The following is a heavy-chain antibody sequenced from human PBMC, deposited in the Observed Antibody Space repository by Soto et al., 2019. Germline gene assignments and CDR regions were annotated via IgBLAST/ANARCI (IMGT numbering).Heavy chain of an antibody. V-gene: IGHV4-39*01. D-gene: IGHD3-10*01. CDR2: IYYSGST. CDR3: ARRGKRETFGDPYYYYMDV. Sequence: SETLSLTCTVSGGSISSSSYYWGWIRQPPGKGLEWIGSIYYSGSTYYNPSLKSRVTISVDTSKNQFSLKLSSVTAADTAVYYCARRGKRETFGDPYYYYMDVWGKGTTVTVSS. J-gene: IGHJ6*03. CDR1: GGSISSSSYY.